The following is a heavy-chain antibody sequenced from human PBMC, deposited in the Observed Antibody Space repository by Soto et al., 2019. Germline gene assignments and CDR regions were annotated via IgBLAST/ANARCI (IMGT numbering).Heavy chain of an antibody. Sequence: EVQLVESGGGLVQPGGSLRLSCAASGFTFSGYWMHWVRQAPGKGLVWVSRINSDGSSTSYADSVKGRFTISRDNAKITLYLQMNSLRAEDTAVYYCAREAPYGDPSDYWGQGTLVTVSS. CDR3: AREAPYGDPSDY. J-gene: IGHJ4*02. CDR2: INSDGSST. CDR1: GFTFSGYW. D-gene: IGHD4-17*01. V-gene: IGHV3-74*01.